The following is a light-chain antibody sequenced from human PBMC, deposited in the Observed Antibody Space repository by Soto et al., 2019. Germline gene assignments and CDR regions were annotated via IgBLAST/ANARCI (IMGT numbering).Light chain of an antibody. CDR1: QSVSSY. Sequence: IVLTQSPATLSLSPWERATLSCRASQSVSSYLAWYQQKPGQAPRLLIYDASNRATGIPARFSGSGSGTEFTLTISSLQSEDFAVYYCQHYQNLWAFGQGTKVDIK. V-gene: IGKV3-11*01. CDR2: DAS. J-gene: IGKJ1*01. CDR3: QHYQNLWA.